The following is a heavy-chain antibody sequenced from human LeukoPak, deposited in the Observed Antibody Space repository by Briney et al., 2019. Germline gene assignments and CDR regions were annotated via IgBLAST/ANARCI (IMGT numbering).Heavy chain of an antibody. CDR2: INYSGGHK. CDR3: AKDDSITPAHFDY. D-gene: IGHD1-14*01. CDR1: GFTFKNCA. V-gene: IGHV3-23*01. Sequence: GGSLRLSCVASGFTFKNCAMSWVRQAPGKGLEWVSGINYSGGHKYYADSVKGRFTISRDSSKNTLSLQMKSLTTGATAVYYWAKDDSITPAHFDYWGRGARVTVSS. J-gene: IGHJ4*02.